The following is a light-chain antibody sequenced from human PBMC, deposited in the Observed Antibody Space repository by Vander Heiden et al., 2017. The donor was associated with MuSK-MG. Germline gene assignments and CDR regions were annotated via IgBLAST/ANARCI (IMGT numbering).Light chain of an antibody. Sequence: QSVLTQPPSASGPPGQRVPISRSGSSSNVGSNSVYWYQPIPGTAPKLLIYRNNQRPSGVPDRFSGSKSGTSASLAISGLRSEDEADYYCAAWDDSLSAYVFGTGTEVTVL. CDR3: AAWDDSLSAYV. J-gene: IGLJ1*01. CDR2: RNN. V-gene: IGLV1-47*01. CDR1: SSNVGSNS.